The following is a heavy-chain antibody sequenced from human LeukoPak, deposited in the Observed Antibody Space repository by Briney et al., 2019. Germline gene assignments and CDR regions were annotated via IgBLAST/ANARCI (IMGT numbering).Heavy chain of an antibody. V-gene: IGHV6-1*01. CDR1: GDSVSGKTAA. D-gene: IGHD2-15*01. Sequence: KPSETLSLTCALSGDSVSGKTAACNWVRQSPARGLEWLGRTYYRCKWYYDYAVFVRSRITINPDTSKNLFSLQLNSVTPEDTAVYYCARDPGYYYARDLWGQGTTLSLS. CDR2: TYYRCKWYY. J-gene: IGHJ6*02. CDR3: ARDPGYYYARDL.